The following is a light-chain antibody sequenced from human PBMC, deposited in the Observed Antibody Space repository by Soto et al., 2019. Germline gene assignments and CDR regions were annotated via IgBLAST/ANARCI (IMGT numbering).Light chain of an antibody. CDR2: GAS. CDR1: QSVNNNY. V-gene: IGKV3-20*01. CDR3: QQYGSSQYT. J-gene: IGKJ2*01. Sequence: EIVLTQSPGTLSLSPGERATLSCRASQSVNNNYLAWYQQKPGQDHRLLIYGASSRATGIPDRFSGSGSGTDFTLTISRLELEDFAVYYCQQYGSSQYTFGQGTNLEIK.